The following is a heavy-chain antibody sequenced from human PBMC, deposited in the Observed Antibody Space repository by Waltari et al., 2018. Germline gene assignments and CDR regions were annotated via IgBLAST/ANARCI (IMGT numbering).Heavy chain of an antibody. CDR2: IYHSGRT. CDR1: GYSISSGYY. D-gene: IGHD2-15*01. Sequence: QVQLQESGPGLVKPSETLSLTCAVSGYSISSGYYWGWIRQPPGKGLEWIGSIYHSGRTYYNPSLKSRVTISVDTSKNQFSLKLSSVTAADTAVYYCARDIVVVVAATPGWFDPWGHGTLVTVSS. J-gene: IGHJ5*02. V-gene: IGHV4-38-2*02. CDR3: ARDIVVVVAATPGWFDP.